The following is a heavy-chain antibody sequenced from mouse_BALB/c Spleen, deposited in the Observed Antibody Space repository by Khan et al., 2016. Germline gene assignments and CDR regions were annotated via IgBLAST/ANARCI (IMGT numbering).Heavy chain of an antibody. Sequence: VQLQESGAELMKPGASVKISCKATGYTFSSYWIEWVKQRPGHGLEWIGEILPGSGSTNYNEKFKGRATFTADQSSNTAYMQLSSLASEDSAVYYGARGGTTARFAYWGQGTLVTVPA. V-gene: IGHV1-9*01. D-gene: IGHD1-2*01. CDR2: ILPGSGST. CDR1: GYTFSSYW. J-gene: IGHJ3*01. CDR3: ARGGTTARFAY.